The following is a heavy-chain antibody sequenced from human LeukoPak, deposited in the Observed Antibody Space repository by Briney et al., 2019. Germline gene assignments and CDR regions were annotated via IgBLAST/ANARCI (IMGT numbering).Heavy chain of an antibody. CDR1: GFTFSSYG. V-gene: IGHV3-30*02. CDR2: IRYDGSNK. CDR3: AKDSGPQSYYDFWSGYYHHDY. Sequence: GGSLRLSCAASGFTFSSYGMHWVRQAPGKGLEWVAFIRYDGSNKYYADSVKGRFTISRDNSKNTLYLQMNSLRAEDTAVYYCAKDSGPQSYYDFWSGYYHHDYWGQGTLVTVSS. J-gene: IGHJ4*02. D-gene: IGHD3-3*01.